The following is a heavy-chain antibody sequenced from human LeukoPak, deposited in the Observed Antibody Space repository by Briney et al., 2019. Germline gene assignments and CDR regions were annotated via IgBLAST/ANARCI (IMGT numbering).Heavy chain of an antibody. CDR1: GFTFDDYG. Sequence: GGSLRLSCAASGFTFDDYGMHWVRQPPGKGLEWVSGISWNSGNIGYADSEKGRFTISRDNAKNSLYLQMDSLRAEDTAFYYCAKVDGYNSGWYDYWGQGTLVTVSS. CDR3: AKVDGYNSGWYDY. J-gene: IGHJ4*02. V-gene: IGHV3-9*01. D-gene: IGHD6-19*01. CDR2: ISWNSGNI.